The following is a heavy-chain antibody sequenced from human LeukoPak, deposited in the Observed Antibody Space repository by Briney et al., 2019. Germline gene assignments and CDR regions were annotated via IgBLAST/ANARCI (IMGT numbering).Heavy chain of an antibody. Sequence: GGSLRLSCAASGFTFSDYYMNWIRQAPGKGLEWVSYISSSGSTIYYADSVKGRFTISRDNAKNSLYLQMNRLRGEDTAVYYCARGPTVRGWRPAQGKGFDYWGQGTLVTVSS. J-gene: IGHJ4*02. D-gene: IGHD4-11*01. CDR1: GFTFSDYY. V-gene: IGHV3-11*01. CDR3: ARGPTVRGWRPAQGKGFDY. CDR2: ISSSGSTI.